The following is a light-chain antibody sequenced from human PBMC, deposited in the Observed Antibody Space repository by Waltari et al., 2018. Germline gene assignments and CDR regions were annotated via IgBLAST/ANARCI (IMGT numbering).Light chain of an antibody. V-gene: IGKV1-12*01. CDR1: QCINSW. J-gene: IGKJ4*01. Sequence: NHMTHSLSSVSASVGDRVTITFRASQCINSWLVWYQQKPGKAPNLLIYGASSLQSGVPSRFSGSGFGTDFTLTISSLQPEDFATYYCKQAESIPRTFGGGTKVEIK. CDR3: KQAESIPRT. CDR2: GAS.